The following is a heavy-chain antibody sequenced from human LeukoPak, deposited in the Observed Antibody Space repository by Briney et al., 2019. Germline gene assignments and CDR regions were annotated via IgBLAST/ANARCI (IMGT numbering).Heavy chain of an antibody. D-gene: IGHD5-12*01. J-gene: IGHJ4*02. CDR2: IGSSGVNT. CDR3: VKDRPTWPIDY. V-gene: IGHV3-23*01. Sequence: PGGSLRLSCAASGFTFTSYSMSWVRQAPGKGLAWVSSIGSSGVNTYYADSVKDRFTISRDNSKNTLYLQMDSLRDEDTAVYHCVKDRPTWPIDYWGQGTLVTVSS. CDR1: GFTFTSYS.